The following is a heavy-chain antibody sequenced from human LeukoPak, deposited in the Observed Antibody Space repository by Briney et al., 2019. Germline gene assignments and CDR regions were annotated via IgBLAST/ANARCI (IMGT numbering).Heavy chain of an antibody. CDR2: IYGGGST. Sequence: PGGSLRLSCAASGFTVSSNYMSWVRQAPGKGLEWVSVIYGGGSTNYADSVKGRFTISRDDSKNTLYLRMNSLRAEDTAVYYCTRSTDYWGQGTLVTVSS. V-gene: IGHV3-53*01. CDR3: TRSTDY. J-gene: IGHJ4*02. CDR1: GFTVSSNY.